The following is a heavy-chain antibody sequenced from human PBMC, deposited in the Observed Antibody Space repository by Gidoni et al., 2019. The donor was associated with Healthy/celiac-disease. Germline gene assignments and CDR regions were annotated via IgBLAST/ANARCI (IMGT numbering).Heavy chain of an antibody. CDR3: ARGSGITMVRAYYYYYGMDV. Sequence: QVQLQQWGAGLLKPSETLSLTCAVYGGSFSGYYWSWIRQPPGKGLEWIGELNHSGSTNYNPALKSRVTISVDTSKNQFSLKLSSVTAADTAVYYCARGSGITMVRAYYYYYGMDVWGQGTTVTVSS. CDR2: LNHSGST. J-gene: IGHJ6*02. CDR1: GGSFSGYY. D-gene: IGHD3-10*01. V-gene: IGHV4-34*01.